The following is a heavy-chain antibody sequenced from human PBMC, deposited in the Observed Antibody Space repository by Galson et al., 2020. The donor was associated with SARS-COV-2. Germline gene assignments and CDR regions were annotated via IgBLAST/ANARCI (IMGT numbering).Heavy chain of an antibody. J-gene: IGHJ6*02. CDR1: VGSFSDYY. CDR3: ARGRDVVPVVATWFVTPRYYFGLDI. V-gene: IGHV4-34*01. D-gene: IGHD2-15*01. CDR2: INHSGST. Sequence: PSETLSLTCAVYVGSFSDYYWTWIRQPPGKGLEWVGEINHSGSTNYNPSLRSRVTMSVDTSKNQFSLKVSSVTAADTAVYYCARGRDVVPVVATWFVTPRYYFGLDIWGQGTTVTVSS.